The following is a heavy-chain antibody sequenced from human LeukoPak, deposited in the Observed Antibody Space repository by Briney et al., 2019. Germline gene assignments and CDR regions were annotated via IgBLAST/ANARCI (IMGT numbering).Heavy chain of an antibody. D-gene: IGHD3-10*01. CDR3: ASALNGAMVRGRYYYYYGMDV. CDR2: IYDSGST. CDR1: GGSLSSGGYY. J-gene: IGHJ6*04. V-gene: IGHV4-31*03. Sequence: SETLSLPCTVSGGSLSSGGYYWSWIRQHPGKGLEWIGYIYDSGSTYYNPSLKSRVTISVDTSKNQFSLKLSSVTAADTAVYYCASALNGAMVRGRYYYYYGMDVWGKGTTVTVSS.